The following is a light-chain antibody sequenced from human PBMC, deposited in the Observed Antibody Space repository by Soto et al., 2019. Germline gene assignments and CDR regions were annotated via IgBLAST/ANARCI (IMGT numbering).Light chain of an antibody. CDR2: DAS. CDR1: QSVSSY. CDR3: QQRSNWPT. J-gene: IGKJ1*01. Sequence: EIVLKQSPATLSLSPGERATVACRASQSVSSYLAWYQQKPGQAPRRLIYDASNRATGIPARFSGSGSGTDFTLTISSLEPEDFAVYYCQQRSNWPTFGQGTKVDIK. V-gene: IGKV3-11*01.